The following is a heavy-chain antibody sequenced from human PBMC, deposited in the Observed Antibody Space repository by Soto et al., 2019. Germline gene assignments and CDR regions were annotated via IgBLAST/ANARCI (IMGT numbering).Heavy chain of an antibody. CDR1: GYTFTSFG. D-gene: IGHD2-2*01. Sequence: ASVKVSCEASGYTFTSFGISWVGQAPGQGIEWMGWISAYNGKTKYAQKLQGRVTMTTDTSTSTAYTELRSLRSDDTAVYYCARVSRGYCSSTSCSYRFDPWGQRTPVTVSS. CDR3: ARVSRGYCSSTSCSYRFDP. J-gene: IGHJ5*02. V-gene: IGHV1-18*01. CDR2: ISAYNGKT.